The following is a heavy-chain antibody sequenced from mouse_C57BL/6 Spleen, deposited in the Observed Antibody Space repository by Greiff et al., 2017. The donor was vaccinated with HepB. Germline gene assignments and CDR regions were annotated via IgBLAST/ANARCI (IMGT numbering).Heavy chain of an antibody. CDR3: ASVYYGSSYWYFDV. J-gene: IGHJ1*03. CDR2: ISYDGSN. D-gene: IGHD1-1*01. V-gene: IGHV3-6*01. CDR1: GYSITSGYY. Sequence: EVKLQESGPGLVKPSQSLSLTCSVTGYSITSGYYWNWIRQFPGNKLEWMGYISYDGSNNYNPSLKNRISITRDTSKNHFFLKLNSVTTEDTATYYCASVYYGSSYWYFDVWGTGTTVTVSS.